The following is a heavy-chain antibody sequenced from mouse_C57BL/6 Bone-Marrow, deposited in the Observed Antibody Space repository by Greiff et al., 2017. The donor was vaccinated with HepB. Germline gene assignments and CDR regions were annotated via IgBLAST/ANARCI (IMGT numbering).Heavy chain of an antibody. CDR1: GFTFSSYA. Sequence: EVQRVESGGGLVKPGGSLKLSCAASGFTFSSYAMSWVRQTPEKRLEWVATISDGGSYTYYPDNVKGRFTISRDNAKNNLYLQMSHLKSEDTAMYYCARYRDGYLLAYWGQGTLVTVSA. CDR2: ISDGGSYT. J-gene: IGHJ3*01. D-gene: IGHD2-3*01. V-gene: IGHV5-4*01. CDR3: ARYRDGYLLAY.